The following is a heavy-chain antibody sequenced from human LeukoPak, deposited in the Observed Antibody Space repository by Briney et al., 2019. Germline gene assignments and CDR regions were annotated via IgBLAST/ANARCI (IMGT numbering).Heavy chain of an antibody. CDR1: GDSISTYY. V-gene: IGHV4-4*07. CDR2: IYISGRT. Sequence: PSETLSLTCTVSGDSISTYYWSWIRQPAGKGLEWIGRIYISGRTNYNPSLESRVTLSLDTSKNQFSLKLSSVTAADTAVYYCARGVNWIDPWGQGTLVTVSS. J-gene: IGHJ5*02. D-gene: IGHD6-13*01. CDR3: ARGVNWIDP.